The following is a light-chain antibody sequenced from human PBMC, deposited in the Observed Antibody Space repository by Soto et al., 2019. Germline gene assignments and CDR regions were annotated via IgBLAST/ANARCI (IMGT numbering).Light chain of an antibody. CDR3: QQYGGSPQFT. V-gene: IGKV3-20*01. CDR1: QSVTSTY. J-gene: IGKJ3*01. Sequence: EIVLTQSPGTLSLSPGESATLSCRASQSVTSTYLAWYQQKPGQAPRLLIYGASSRATGVPDRISGSGSGTDFTLTISSLEPEDFCVYFCQQYGGSPQFTFGPGTRVEI. CDR2: GAS.